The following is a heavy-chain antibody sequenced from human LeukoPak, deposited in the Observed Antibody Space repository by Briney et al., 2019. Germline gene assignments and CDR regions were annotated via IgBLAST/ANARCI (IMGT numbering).Heavy chain of an antibody. CDR3: ARPAGYKGPFVY. D-gene: IGHD1-14*01. V-gene: IGHV3-48*04. CDR1: GFTFSSYS. Sequence: GGSLRLSCAASGFTFSSYSMNWVRQAPGKGLEWVSYIGSSGSITHYADSVKGRFTISRDNAKNSLYLQMNSLRAEDTAVYYCARPAGYKGPFVYWGQGTLVTVSS. CDR2: IGSSGSIT. J-gene: IGHJ4*02.